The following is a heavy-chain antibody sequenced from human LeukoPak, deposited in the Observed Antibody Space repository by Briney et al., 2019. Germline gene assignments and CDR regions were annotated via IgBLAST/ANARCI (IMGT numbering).Heavy chain of an antibody. V-gene: IGHV3-11*01. CDR1: GLTFSDYY. CDR2: ISSRGTTI. Sequence: GGSLRLSCAASGLTFSDYYMSWIRQAPGKGLEWVSYISSRGTTIYYADSVNGRFTISTDNAKNSLYLQMNSLRAEETAVYYCASALCSSTSCYYYYGMDVWGQGTTVTVSS. J-gene: IGHJ6*02. CDR3: ASALCSSTSCYYYYGMDV. D-gene: IGHD2-2*01.